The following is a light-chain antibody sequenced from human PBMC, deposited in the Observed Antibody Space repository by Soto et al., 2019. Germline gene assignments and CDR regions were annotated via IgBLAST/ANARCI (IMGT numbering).Light chain of an antibody. CDR2: SAS. Sequence: PGESATLSCRASQSVGSSFLAWYQQKPGQAPRLLIHSASRRASGIPDRFSGSGSGTHFTLTISRLEPGDFAVYYCQHFGGTTFTFGQGTRLEIK. J-gene: IGKJ5*01. V-gene: IGKV3-20*01. CDR3: QHFGGTTFT. CDR1: QSVGSSF.